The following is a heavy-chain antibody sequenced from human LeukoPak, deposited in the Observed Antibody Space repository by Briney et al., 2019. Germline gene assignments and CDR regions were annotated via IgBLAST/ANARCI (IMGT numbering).Heavy chain of an antibody. CDR1: GGSISSSSYY. CDR2: IYYSGST. D-gene: IGHD3-9*01. V-gene: IGHV4-39*01. J-gene: IGHJ4*02. CDR3: ARALTSWGTVFDY. Sequence: PSETLSLTCTVSGGSISSSSYYWGWIRQPPGKGLEWIGSIYYSGSTYYNPSLKSRVTISVDTSKNQFSLKLSSVTAADTAVYYCARALTSWGTVFDYWGQGTLVTVSS.